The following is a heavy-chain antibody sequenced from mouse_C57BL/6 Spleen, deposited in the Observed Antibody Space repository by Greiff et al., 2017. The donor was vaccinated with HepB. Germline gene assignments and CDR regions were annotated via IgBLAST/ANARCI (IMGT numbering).Heavy chain of an antibody. CDR1: GFNIKDYY. CDR3: ARSGTTVVAPYAMDY. J-gene: IGHJ4*01. V-gene: IGHV14-2*01. D-gene: IGHD1-1*01. CDR2: IDPEDGET. Sequence: EVKLEESGAELVKPGASVKLSCTASGFNIKDYYMHWVKQRTEQGLEWIGRIDPEDGETKYAPKFQGKATITADTASNTAYLQLSSLTSEDTAVYYCARSGTTVVAPYAMDYWGQGTSVTVSS.